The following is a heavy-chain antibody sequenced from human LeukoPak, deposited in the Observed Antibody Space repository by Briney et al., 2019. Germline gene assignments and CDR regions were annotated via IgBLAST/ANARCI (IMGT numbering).Heavy chain of an antibody. J-gene: IGHJ6*03. Sequence: GASVKVSCKASGGTFSSYAISWVRQAPGQGLEWMGGIIPTFGTANYAQKFQGRVTITADESTSTAYMELSSLRSEDTAVYYCARSPRWRPAAPFYYYMDVWGKGTTVTVSS. D-gene: IGHD2-2*01. CDR1: GGTFSSYA. CDR2: IIPTFGTA. CDR3: ARSPRWRPAAPFYYYMDV. V-gene: IGHV1-69*13.